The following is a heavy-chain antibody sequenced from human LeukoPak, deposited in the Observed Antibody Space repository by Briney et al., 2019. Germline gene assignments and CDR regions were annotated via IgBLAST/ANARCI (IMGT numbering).Heavy chain of an antibody. CDR1: GGSISSYY. CDR2: IYYSGST. D-gene: IGHD3-9*01. V-gene: IGHV4-59*01. Sequence: PSETLSLTCTVSGGSISSYYWSWIRQPPGKGLEWIGYIYYSGSTNYNLSLTSRVTISVDTSKNQFSLKLSSVTAADTAVYYCARVGYDILTGYYTELYFDYWGQGTLVTVSS. J-gene: IGHJ4*02. CDR3: ARVGYDILTGYYTELYFDY.